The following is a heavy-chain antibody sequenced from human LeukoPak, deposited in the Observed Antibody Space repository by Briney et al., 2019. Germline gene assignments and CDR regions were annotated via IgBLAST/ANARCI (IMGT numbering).Heavy chain of an antibody. D-gene: IGHD4-23*01. CDR3: ARGEWGDYGGKGAIDY. J-gene: IGHJ4*02. V-gene: IGHV4-38-2*01. CDR2: IYHSGST. CDR1: GYSISSGYY. Sequence: SETLSLTCAVSGYSISSGYYWGWIRQPPGKGLEWIGSIYHSGSTYYNPSLKSRVTISVDTSKNQFSLKLSSVTAADTAVYYCARGEWGDYGGKGAIDYWGQGTLVTVSS.